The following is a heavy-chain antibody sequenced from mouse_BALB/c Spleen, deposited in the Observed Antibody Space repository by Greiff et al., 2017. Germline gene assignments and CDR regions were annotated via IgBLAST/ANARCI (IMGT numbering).Heavy chain of an antibody. CDR2: ISTYYGDA. V-gene: IGHV1S137*01. D-gene: IGHD2-3*01. CDR3: ARGLLGDY. J-gene: IGHJ2*01. CDR1: GYTFTDYA. Sequence: VQLQESGAELVRPGVSVKISCKGSGYTFTDYAMHWVKQSHAKSLEWIGVISTYYGDASYNQKFKGKATMTVDKSSSTAYMELARLTSEDSAIYYCARGLLGDYWGQGTTLTVSS.